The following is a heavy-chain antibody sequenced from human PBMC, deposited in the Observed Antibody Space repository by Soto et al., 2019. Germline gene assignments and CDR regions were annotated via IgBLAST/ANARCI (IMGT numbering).Heavy chain of an antibody. CDR1: GYTLTELS. J-gene: IGHJ4*02. Sequence: GASVKVSCKVSGYTLTELSMHWVRQAPGKGLEWMGGFDPEDGETIYAQKFQGRVTMTEDTSTDTAYVELSSLRSEDTAVYYCATGLGATPQLDYWGQGTLVTVSS. D-gene: IGHD1-26*01. V-gene: IGHV1-24*01. CDR3: ATGLGATPQLDY. CDR2: FDPEDGET.